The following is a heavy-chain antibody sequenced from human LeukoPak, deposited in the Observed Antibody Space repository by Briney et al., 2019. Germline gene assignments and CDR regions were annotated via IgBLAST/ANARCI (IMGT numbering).Heavy chain of an antibody. CDR2: INHNGNVN. D-gene: IGHD3-16*01. CDR1: GFVFSSNY. J-gene: IGHJ6*02. V-gene: IGHV3-7*03. CDR3: ARGGGLDV. Sequence: GGSLRLSCAASGFVFSSNYMNWVRQAPGKGLEWVASINHNGNVNYYVDSVKGRFTISRDNAKNSLYLQMSNLRAEDTAVYFCARGGGLDVWGQGATVTVSS.